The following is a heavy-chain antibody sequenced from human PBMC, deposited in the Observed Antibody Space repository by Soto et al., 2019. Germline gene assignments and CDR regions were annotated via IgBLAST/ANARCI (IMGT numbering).Heavy chain of an antibody. D-gene: IGHD2-15*01. V-gene: IGHV1-69*12. CDR3: ARGHEFGGNSDAFEV. CDR2: ILPFFGTA. J-gene: IGHJ3*01. Sequence: QVQLVQSGAEVKKPGSSVKVSCKASGGSFRREAINWVRQAPGQGPEWMGGILPFFGTADYAQKFQGRVTLTAAVSTTTVYMELSSLRFEDTAVYYYARGHEFGGNSDAFEVWGQGTMVIVSS. CDR1: GGSFRREA.